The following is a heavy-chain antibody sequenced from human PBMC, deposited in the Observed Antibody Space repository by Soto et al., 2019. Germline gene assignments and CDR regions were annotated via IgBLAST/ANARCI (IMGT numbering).Heavy chain of an antibody. CDR1: GFTFDDYA. J-gene: IGHJ4*02. Sequence: GGSLRLSCAASGFTFDDYAMHWVRQAPGKGLEWVSGISWNSGSIGYADSVKGRFTISRDNAKNSLYLQMNSLRAEDTALYYCAKAPPYQLLSAFDYWGQGTLVTVSS. V-gene: IGHV3-9*01. CDR2: ISWNSGSI. CDR3: AKAPPYQLLSAFDY. D-gene: IGHD2-2*01.